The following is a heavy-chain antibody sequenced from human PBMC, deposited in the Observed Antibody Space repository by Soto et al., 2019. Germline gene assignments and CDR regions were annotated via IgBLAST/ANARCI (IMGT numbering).Heavy chain of an antibody. CDR3: ARNAYQLPNFSYYYGMDV. CDR2: IFYNGTT. V-gene: IGHV4-39*01. D-gene: IGHD2-2*01. J-gene: IGHJ6*02. Sequence: SETLSLTCIVSGGSISRSNYNWGWIRQSPGKGLEWIGSIFYNGTTYYNPSLQSRVFISADTSKNQFSLDLTSVTAADAAVYYCARNAYQLPNFSYYYGMDVWGQGTTVTVSS. CDR1: GGSISRSNYN.